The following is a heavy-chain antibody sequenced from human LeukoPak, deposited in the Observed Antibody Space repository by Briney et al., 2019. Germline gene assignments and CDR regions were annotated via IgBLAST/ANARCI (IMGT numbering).Heavy chain of an antibody. CDR3: ARGRIVVVPAAIGGWFDP. CDR2: INPNSGGT. Sequence: ASVKVSCKASGYTFTGYYMHWVRQAPGQGLEWMGWINPNSGGTNYAQKFQGRVTMTRDTSVSTGYMELSRLRSDDTAVYYCARGRIVVVPAAIGGWFDPWGQGTLVTVSS. CDR1: GYTFTGYY. J-gene: IGHJ5*02. D-gene: IGHD2-2*02. V-gene: IGHV1-2*02.